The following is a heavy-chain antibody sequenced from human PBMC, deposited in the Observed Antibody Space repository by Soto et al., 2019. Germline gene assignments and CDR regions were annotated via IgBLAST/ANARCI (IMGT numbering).Heavy chain of an antibody. D-gene: IGHD6-19*01. J-gene: IGHJ4*02. CDR2: IYSGGST. CDR1: GFTVSSNY. Sequence: EVQLVETGGGLIQPGGSLRLSCAASGFTVSSNYMSWVRQAPGKGLEWVSVIYSGGSTYYADSVKGRFTISRDNSKNTLYLQMNSLRAEDTAVYYCATGIAVAGTHFDYWGQGTLVTVSS. V-gene: IGHV3-53*02. CDR3: ATGIAVAGTHFDY.